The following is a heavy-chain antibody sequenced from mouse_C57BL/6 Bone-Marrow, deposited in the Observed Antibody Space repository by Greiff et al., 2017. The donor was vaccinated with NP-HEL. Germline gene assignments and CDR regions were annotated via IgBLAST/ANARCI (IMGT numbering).Heavy chain of an antibody. CDR3: ARGGSSYGDYAMDY. V-gene: IGHV3-3*01. J-gene: IGHJ4*01. CDR1: GFSINSDCY. CDR2: TFYSGIT. Sequence: EVKLVESGPSLVRPSQTLSLTCTVTGFSINSDCYWIWIRQFPGNKLEYIGYTFYSGITYYNPPLESRTYITRDTSKNQFALKLSSVTTEDTATYYCARGGSSYGDYAMDYWGQGTSVTVSS. D-gene: IGHD1-1*01.